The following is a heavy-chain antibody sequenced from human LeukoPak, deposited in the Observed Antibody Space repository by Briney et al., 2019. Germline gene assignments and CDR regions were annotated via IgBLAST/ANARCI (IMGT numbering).Heavy chain of an antibody. Sequence: GGSLRLSCAASGFTFSSYSMNWVRQAPGKGLEWVSSISSSSSYIYYADSVKGRFTISRDNAKNSLYLQMNSLRAEDTAVYYCARDLRYCSGGSCFDAFDIWGQGTMVTVSS. CDR2: ISSSSSYI. D-gene: IGHD2-15*01. V-gene: IGHV3-21*01. CDR1: GFTFSSYS. CDR3: ARDLRYCSGGSCFDAFDI. J-gene: IGHJ3*02.